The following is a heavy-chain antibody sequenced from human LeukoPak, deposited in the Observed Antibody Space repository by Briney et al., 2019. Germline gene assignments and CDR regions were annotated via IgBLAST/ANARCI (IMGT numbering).Heavy chain of an antibody. J-gene: IGHJ5*02. CDR2: MNPNSGNA. V-gene: IGHV1-8*01. D-gene: IGHD2-8*01. CDR3: ARGQIPSRVYAISGWFDP. CDR1: GYTFTSYD. Sequence: ASGKVSCKASGYTFTSYDINWVRQATGQGLEWMGWMNPNSGNAGYAQKFQGRVTMTRNTSISTAYMELSSLRSEDTAVYYCARGQIPSRVYAISGWFDPWGQGTLVTVSS.